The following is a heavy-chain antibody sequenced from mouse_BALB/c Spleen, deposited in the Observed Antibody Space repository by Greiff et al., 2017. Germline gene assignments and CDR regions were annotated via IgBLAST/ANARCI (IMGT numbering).Heavy chain of an antibody. V-gene: IGHV1-69*02. CDR1: GYTFTSYW. CDR2: IYPSDSYT. J-gene: IGHJ2*01. Sequence: QVQLQQPGAELVRPGASVKLSCKASGYTFTSYWINWVKQRPGQGLEWIGNIYPSDSYTNYNQKFKDKATLTVDKSSSTAYMQLSSPTSEDSAVYSCTRGAGTKGNYFDSWRHGTTLTVSS. D-gene: IGHD4-1*01. CDR3: TRGAGTKGNYFDS.